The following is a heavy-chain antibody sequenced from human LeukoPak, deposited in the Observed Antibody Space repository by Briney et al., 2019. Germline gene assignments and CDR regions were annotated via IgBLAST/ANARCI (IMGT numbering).Heavy chain of an antibody. J-gene: IGHJ4*02. Sequence: QAGGSLRLSCAASGFTFSSYGMHWVRQSPGKGLEWVTVISYDGSNKYYADSVKGRFTISRDNSKNTLYLQMNSLRAEDTAVYYCAKDTRPSLRFLEWLSPLDYWGQGTLVTVSS. V-gene: IGHV3-30*18. CDR2: ISYDGSNK. D-gene: IGHD3-3*01. CDR3: AKDTRPSLRFLEWLSPLDY. CDR1: GFTFSSYG.